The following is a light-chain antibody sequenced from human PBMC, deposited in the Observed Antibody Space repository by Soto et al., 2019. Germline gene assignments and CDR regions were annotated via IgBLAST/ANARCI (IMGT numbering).Light chain of an antibody. CDR2: GAS. CDR1: QGISSF. V-gene: IGKV1-9*01. Sequence: DIQLTQSLSSLSAAVGDRVTITCRASQGISSFLAWFQQKPGKAPKLLIYGASALQSGVPSRFSGSGSGTEFTLTISSLQPEDFATYYCQQLKTYPVIFGGGTKVEIK. J-gene: IGKJ4*01. CDR3: QQLKTYPVI.